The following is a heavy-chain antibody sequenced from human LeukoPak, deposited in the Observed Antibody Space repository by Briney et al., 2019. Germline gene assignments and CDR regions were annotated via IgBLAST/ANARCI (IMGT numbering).Heavy chain of an antibody. CDR2: ISGSGGST. J-gene: IGHJ3*02. Sequence: GGSLRLSCAASGFTFSSYAMSWVRQAPGKGLEWVSDISGSGGSTYYADSVKGRFTISRDNSKNTLYLQMNSLRAEDTAVYYCAKDASITMVRGFQPPDAFDIWGQGTMVTVSS. V-gene: IGHV3-23*01. CDR1: GFTFSSYA. CDR3: AKDASITMVRGFQPPDAFDI. D-gene: IGHD3-10*01.